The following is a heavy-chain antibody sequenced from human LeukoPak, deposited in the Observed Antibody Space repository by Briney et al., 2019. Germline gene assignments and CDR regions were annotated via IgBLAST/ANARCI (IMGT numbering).Heavy chain of an antibody. D-gene: IGHD6-19*01. CDR1: GFTLGSYE. Sequence: AGGSLRLSCAASGFTLGSYEMNWVRQAPGKGLEWVSYISSSGSTTYYADSVKGRFTISRDNAKNSLYLQMSSLRGEDTAVYYCARGGAVAGLYWGQATLVTVSS. CDR2: ISSSGSTT. V-gene: IGHV3-48*03. CDR3: ARGGAVAGLY. J-gene: IGHJ4*02.